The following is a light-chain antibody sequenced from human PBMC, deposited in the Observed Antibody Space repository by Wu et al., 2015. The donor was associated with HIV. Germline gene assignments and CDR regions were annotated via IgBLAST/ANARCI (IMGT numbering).Light chain of an antibody. CDR2: AAS. Sequence: DIQMTQSPSSLSASVGDRVTITCRASQSISSYLNWYQQKPGKAPKLLIYAASSLQSGVPSRFSGSGSGTDFTLTISSLQPDDFATYYCQQYNTYPSTFGQGTKVEIK. CDR3: QQYNTYPST. J-gene: IGKJ1*01. CDR1: QSISSY. V-gene: IGKV1-39*01.